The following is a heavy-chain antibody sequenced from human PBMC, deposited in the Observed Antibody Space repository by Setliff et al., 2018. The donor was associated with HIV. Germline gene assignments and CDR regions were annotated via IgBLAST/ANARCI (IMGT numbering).Heavy chain of an antibody. Sequence: ASVKVSCKASGYSFTFYGLHWVRQAPGQGREWMGWVSVYNGNTKYAENFQDRLTLTTDASTGTGFLELRGLRSDDTAVYYCATPGVGAGAFDIWGRGTMVTVSS. CDR1: GYSFTFYG. CDR3: ATPGVGAGAFDI. V-gene: IGHV1-18*04. CDR2: VSVYNGNT. J-gene: IGHJ3*02. D-gene: IGHD3-10*01.